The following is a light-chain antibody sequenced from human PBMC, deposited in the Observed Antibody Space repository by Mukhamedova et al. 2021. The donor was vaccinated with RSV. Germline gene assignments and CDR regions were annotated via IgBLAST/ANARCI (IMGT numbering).Light chain of an antibody. CDR3: QKYNSAPYT. J-gene: IGKJ2*01. V-gene: IGKV1-27*01. CDR2: SSS. Sequence: VKVPKLLIYSSSPLPSFFPSRFSVIGSGTDFTLTISSLQPEDVATYYCQKYNSAPYTFGQGTKLEIK.